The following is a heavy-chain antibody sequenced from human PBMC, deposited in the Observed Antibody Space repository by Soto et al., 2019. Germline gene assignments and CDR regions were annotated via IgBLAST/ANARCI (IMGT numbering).Heavy chain of an antibody. J-gene: IGHJ3*02. CDR3: ATGPYDSSGYYAFDI. Sequence: QVQLVESGGGVVQPGRSLRLSCAASGFTFSSYGMHWVRQAPGKGLEWVAVISYDGSNIYYADSVKGRFTISRDNSKNTLYLQMNSLRAEDTAVYYCATGPYDSSGYYAFDIWGQGTMVTVSS. V-gene: IGHV3-30*03. D-gene: IGHD3-22*01. CDR1: GFTFSSYG. CDR2: ISYDGSNI.